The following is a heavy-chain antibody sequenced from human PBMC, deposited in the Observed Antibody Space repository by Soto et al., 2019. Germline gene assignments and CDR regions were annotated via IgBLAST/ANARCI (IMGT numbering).Heavy chain of an antibody. CDR1: GFTFSSNA. Sequence: PGGSLRLSCAASGFTFSSNAFHWVRQAPGKWLEWVAVIWYDRSLTYHADSVKGRFTISRDNSQNTLFLQMNSLRPEDTAVYYCARAGGYYDYWRPYMDVWGQGXTVTVYS. CDR3: ARAGGYYDYWRPYMDV. D-gene: IGHD3-3*01. J-gene: IGHJ6*02. V-gene: IGHV3-33*01. CDR2: IWYDRSLT.